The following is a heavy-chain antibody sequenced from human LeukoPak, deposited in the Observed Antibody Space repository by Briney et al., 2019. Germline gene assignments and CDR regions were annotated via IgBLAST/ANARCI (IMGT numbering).Heavy chain of an antibody. D-gene: IGHD3-9*01. J-gene: IGHJ4*02. CDR3: AKDSPLTNYYNDLDY. V-gene: IGHV3-30*18. CDR2: ISYDGSNK. CDR1: GFTFSSYG. Sequence: PGGSLRLSCAASGFTFSSYGMHWVRQAPGKGLEWVAVISYDGSNKYYADSVKGRFTISRDNSKNTLYLQMNSLRAEDTAVYYCAKDSPLTNYYNDLDYWGQGTLVTVSS.